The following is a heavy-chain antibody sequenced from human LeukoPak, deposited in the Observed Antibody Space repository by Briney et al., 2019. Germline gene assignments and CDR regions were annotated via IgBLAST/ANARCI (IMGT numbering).Heavy chain of an antibody. CDR2: IKQDESEK. J-gene: IGHJ4*02. D-gene: IGHD1-26*01. CDR1: GFTFSSYW. V-gene: IGHV3-7*01. CDR3: ARVRGSYCSDY. Sequence: GGSLRLSCAASGFTFSSYWMSWVRQAPGKWLEWVANIKQDESEKYYVDSVKGRFTISRDNAKNSLYLQMNSLRVDDTTVHYCARVRGSYCSDYWDQGTLVTVSS.